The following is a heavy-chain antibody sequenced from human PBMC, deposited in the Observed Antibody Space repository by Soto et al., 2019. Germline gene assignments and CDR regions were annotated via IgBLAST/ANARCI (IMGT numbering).Heavy chain of an antibody. CDR3: ARDKNYYDGSGYGEYYFDY. Sequence: VQLQESGPGLVKPSQTLSLTCTVSGGSISSGGYYWSWIREHPGKGLAWLAHIYDSGSTSYNPSLNSRVTISVDTSKNQFSLKLSSVTAADTAVYYCARDKNYYDGSGYGEYYFDYWGHGTLVTVSS. CDR1: GGSISSGGYY. D-gene: IGHD3-22*01. CDR2: IYDSGST. J-gene: IGHJ4*01. V-gene: IGHV4-31*03.